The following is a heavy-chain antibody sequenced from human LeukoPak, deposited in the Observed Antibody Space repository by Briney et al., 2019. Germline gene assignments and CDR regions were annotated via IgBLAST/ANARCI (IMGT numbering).Heavy chain of an antibody. CDR1: GGSFTAYS. J-gene: IGHJ6*03. V-gene: IGHV4-34*01. CDR3: ATSMPYSSSWYQVNYYTDV. Sequence: SETLSLTCAVDGGSFTAYSWSWIRQPPGKGLEWIGEINHSGSTNYNPSLKSRVTISVDTSKNQFSLKLSSVTAVDTAVYYCATSMPYSSSWYQVNYYTDVWGKGTTVTVSS. D-gene: IGHD6-13*01. CDR2: INHSGST.